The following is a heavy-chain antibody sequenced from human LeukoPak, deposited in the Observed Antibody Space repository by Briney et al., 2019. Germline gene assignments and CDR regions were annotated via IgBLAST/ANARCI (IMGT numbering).Heavy chain of an antibody. V-gene: IGHV4-30-2*01. CDR1: GGSISSGGYY. D-gene: IGHD3-22*01. Sequence: PSQTLSLTCTVSGGSISSGGYYWSWIRQPPGKGLEWIGYIYHSGSTYYNPSLKSRVTISVDRSKNQFSLKLSSVTAADTAVYYCARTSDSSGYYFDYWGQGTLVTVSS. CDR2: IYHSGST. CDR3: ARTSDSSGYYFDY. J-gene: IGHJ4*02.